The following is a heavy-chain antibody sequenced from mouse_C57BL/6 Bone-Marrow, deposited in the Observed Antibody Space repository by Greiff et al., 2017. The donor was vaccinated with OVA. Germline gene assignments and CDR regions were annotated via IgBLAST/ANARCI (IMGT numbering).Heavy chain of an antibody. D-gene: IGHD1-1*01. CDR3: TTHTYYYGSSLAWFAY. CDR1: GFNIKDDY. CDR2: LDPENGDT. V-gene: IGHV14-4*01. J-gene: IGHJ3*01. Sequence: EVQLQESGAELVRPGASVKLSCTASGFNIKDDYMHWVKQRPEQGLEWIGWLDPENGDTEYASKFQGKATITADTSSNTAYLQLSSLTSEDTAVYYCTTHTYYYGSSLAWFAYWGQGTLVTVSA.